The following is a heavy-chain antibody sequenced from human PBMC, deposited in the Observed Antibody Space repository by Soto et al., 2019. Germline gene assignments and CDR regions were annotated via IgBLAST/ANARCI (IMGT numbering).Heavy chain of an antibody. CDR1: GLTFRSYW. V-gene: IGHV3-23*01. CDR2: IIDSGGST. CDR3: AKGRSYYYYYGVDV. J-gene: IGHJ6*02. Sequence: GGSLRLSCAASGLTFRSYWMHRVRQAPGKGLEWVSDIIDSGGSTYYADSVKGRFTISRDNSKSTLYLQMNSLRAEDTALYYCAKGRSYYYYYGVDVWGQGTTVTAP.